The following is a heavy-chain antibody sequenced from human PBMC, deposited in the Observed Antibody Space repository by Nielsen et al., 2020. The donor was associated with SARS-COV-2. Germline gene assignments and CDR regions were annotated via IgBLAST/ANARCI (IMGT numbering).Heavy chain of an antibody. J-gene: IGHJ5*02. D-gene: IGHD5-18*01. V-gene: IGHV3-23*01. CDR2: ISSSGGSPSGGST. Sequence: ETLSLTCAASGFTFNSYAMSWVRQAPGKALEWVSGISSSGGSPSGGSTLYADSVKGRFTISRDSSKNTIYLQMNSLRAEDTAVYYCAKVTGYTFDPWGQGTLVTVSS. CDR1: GFTFNSYA. CDR3: AKVTGYTFDP.